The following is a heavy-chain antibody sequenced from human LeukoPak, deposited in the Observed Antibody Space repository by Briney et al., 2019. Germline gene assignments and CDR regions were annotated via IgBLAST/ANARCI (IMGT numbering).Heavy chain of an antibody. D-gene: IGHD5-12*01. CDR2: IYYSGST. V-gene: IGHV4-59*01. CDR3: ARDLNSGYDLHAFDI. CDR1: GGSISSYY. J-gene: IGHJ3*02. Sequence: SETLSLTCTVSGGSISSYYWSWIRQPPGKGLEWIGYIYYSGSTNYNPSLKSRVTISVDTSKNQFSLKLSSVTAADTAVYYCARDLNSGYDLHAFDIWGQGTMVTASS.